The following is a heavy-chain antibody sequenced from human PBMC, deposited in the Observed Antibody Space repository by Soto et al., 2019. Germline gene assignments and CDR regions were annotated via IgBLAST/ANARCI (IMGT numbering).Heavy chain of an antibody. CDR2: IKSKTDGGTT. D-gene: IGHD6-19*01. J-gene: IGHJ4*02. Sequence: EVQLVESGGGLVKPGGSLRLSCAASGFTFSNVWMNWVRQAPGKGLEWVGRIKSKTDGGTTDYAAPVKGRFTISRDDSKNTLYLQMNSLKTEHTAVYYCTPLALKDSSGWYEFSDWGQGTLVTVSS. CDR1: GFTFSNVW. CDR3: TPLALKDSSGWYEFSD. V-gene: IGHV3-15*07.